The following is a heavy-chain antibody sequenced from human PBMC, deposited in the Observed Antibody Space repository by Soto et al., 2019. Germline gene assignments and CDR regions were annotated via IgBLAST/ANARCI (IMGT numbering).Heavy chain of an antibody. V-gene: IGHV3-49*03. D-gene: IGHD2-8*01. CDR3: TRGYGTNGVCPYGFDR. CDR2: IRSKAYGGTT. J-gene: IGHJ5*02. Sequence: QPGGSMRLSCTASGFTFGDYAMSWFRQAPGKGLEWVGFIRSKAYGGTTEYAASVKGRFTISRDDSKSIAYLQMNSLKTEDTAVYYCTRGYGTNGVCPYGFDRWGQRTLVT. CDR1: GFTFGDYA.